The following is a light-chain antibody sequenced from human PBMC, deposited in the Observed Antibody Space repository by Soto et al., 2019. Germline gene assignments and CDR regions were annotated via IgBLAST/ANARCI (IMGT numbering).Light chain of an antibody. CDR3: TSFTSSTTYV. CDR1: SSDVGGYNY. J-gene: IGLJ1*01. V-gene: IGLV2-14*01. Sequence: VLTQPASVSGSPGQSITISCTGTSSDVGGYNYVCWYQHHPGKAPKLIISEVSNRPSGVSDRFSGSKSGNTASLTISGLQPEDEADYYCTSFTSSTTYVFGTGTKVTVL. CDR2: EVS.